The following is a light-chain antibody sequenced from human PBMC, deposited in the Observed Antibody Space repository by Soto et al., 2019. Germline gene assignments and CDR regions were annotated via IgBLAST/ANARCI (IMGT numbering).Light chain of an antibody. CDR3: MQATHSPPYT. Sequence: DVVMTQSPLSLPVTLGQPASISCRSSQSLVNSDGSTYLNWLQQRPGQSPRRLIYQVSKRDSGVPDRFIGSWPGTDFTLKISRVEAEDVGVYYFMQATHSPPYTFGQATNLEIK. J-gene: IGKJ2*01. CDR2: QVS. V-gene: IGKV2-30*01. CDR1: QSLVNSDGSTY.